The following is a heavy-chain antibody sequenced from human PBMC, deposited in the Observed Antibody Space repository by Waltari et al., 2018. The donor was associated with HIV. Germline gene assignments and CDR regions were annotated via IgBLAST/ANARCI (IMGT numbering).Heavy chain of an antibody. J-gene: IGHJ3*01. CDR2: IKQDGSEK. V-gene: IGHV3-7*01. CDR3: ARGMHF. Sequence: EVQLVESGGGLVQPGGSLRLSCAASGFTFSSHWMSWVRQAPGKGLEWVANIKQDGSEKYYVDSVKGRFTISRDNAKNSLYLQMNSLRAEDTAVYYCARGMHFWGQGTMVTVSS. CDR1: GFTFSSHW.